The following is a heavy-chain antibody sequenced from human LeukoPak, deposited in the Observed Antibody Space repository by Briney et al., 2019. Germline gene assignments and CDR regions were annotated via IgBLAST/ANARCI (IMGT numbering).Heavy chain of an antibody. CDR2: IRYDGSNK. V-gene: IGHV3-30*02. CDR1: GFTFSSYG. CDR3: AKGREYCSSTSCYADYYFDY. D-gene: IGHD2-2*01. Sequence: PGGSLRLSCAASGFTFSSYGMHWVRQAPGKGLEWVAFIRYDGSNKYYADSVKGRFTISRDNSKNTLYLQMNSLRAEDTAVYYCAKGREYCSSTSCYADYYFDYWGQGTLVTVSS. J-gene: IGHJ4*02.